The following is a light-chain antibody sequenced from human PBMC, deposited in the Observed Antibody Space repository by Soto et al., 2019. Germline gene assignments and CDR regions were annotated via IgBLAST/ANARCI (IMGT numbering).Light chain of an antibody. CDR2: GAS. CDR3: QQYNNWPQT. CDR1: QSVSSS. V-gene: IGKV3-15*01. Sequence: EIVMTQSPATLSVSPGERATLSCRASQSVSSSYLAWYQQKPGQAPRLLIYGASTRATGIPARFSGSGSGTEFTLIISSLQSEDFAVYYCQQYNNWPQTFGQGTKVDI. J-gene: IGKJ1*01.